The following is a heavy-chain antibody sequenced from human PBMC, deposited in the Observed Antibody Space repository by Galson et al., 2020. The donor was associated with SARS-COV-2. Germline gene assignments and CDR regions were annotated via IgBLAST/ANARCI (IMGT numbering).Heavy chain of an antibody. Sequence: GGSLILSCAASGLTFSDYYMGWIRQAPGKGLEWVSYISGSGSRIYYADSVRGRFTTSRDNAKNSLYLQMNSLRAEDTATYYCAIGGNLPYYFGLDVWGQGTTVTVSS. CDR2: ISGSGSRI. D-gene: IGHD3-10*01. V-gene: IGHV3-11*01. CDR3: AIGGNLPYYFGLDV. CDR1: GLTFSDYY. J-gene: IGHJ6*02.